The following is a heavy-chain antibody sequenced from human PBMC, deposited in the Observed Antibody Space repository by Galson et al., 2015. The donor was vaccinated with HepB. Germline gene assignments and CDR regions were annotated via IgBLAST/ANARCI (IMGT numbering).Heavy chain of an antibody. CDR2: TDPEYGET. D-gene: IGHD4-17*01. Sequence: SVKVSCKVSGYTLTELSLHWVRQAPGKGLEWMGGTDPEYGETIYAQKFQDRVTMTEDTSTDTAYMELSSLRSEDTAVYYCTTVSGRTAPWGQGTLVTVSS. CDR3: TTVSGRTAP. CDR1: GYTLTELS. V-gene: IGHV1-24*01. J-gene: IGHJ5*02.